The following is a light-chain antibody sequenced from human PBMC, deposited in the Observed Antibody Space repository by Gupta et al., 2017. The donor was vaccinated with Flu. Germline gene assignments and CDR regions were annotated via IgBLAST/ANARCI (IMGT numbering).Light chain of an antibody. J-gene: IGKJ2*01. V-gene: IGKV1-39*01. Sequence: DIQMTQSPSSLSASVGDTVTITCRARQSITKYLNWYQQNPGKAPKVLIFTALSLQNGVPSRFSGSGSGTDFTLTITSLQPEDSATYYCQQSYSTPPTFGQGTKLEI. CDR1: QSITKY. CDR3: QQSYSTPPT. CDR2: TAL.